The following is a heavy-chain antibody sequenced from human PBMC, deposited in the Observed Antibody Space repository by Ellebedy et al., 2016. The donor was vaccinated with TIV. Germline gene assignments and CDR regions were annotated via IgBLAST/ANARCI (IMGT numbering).Heavy chain of an antibody. V-gene: IGHV3-53*01. CDR3: ASHHDYGGNWDY. D-gene: IGHD4-23*01. J-gene: IGHJ4*02. CDR1: GFTVSSNY. CDR2: IYSGGST. Sequence: GESLKISXAASGFTVSSNYMSWVRQAPGKGLEWVSLIYSGGSTYSADSVKGRFTISRDNSKNTLYLQMNSLRAEDTAVYYCASHHDYGGNWDYWGQGTRVTVSS.